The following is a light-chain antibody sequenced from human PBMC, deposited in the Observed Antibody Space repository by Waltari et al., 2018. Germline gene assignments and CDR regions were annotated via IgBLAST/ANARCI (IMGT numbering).Light chain of an antibody. CDR3: QHYHSIPYT. J-gene: IGKJ2*01. CDR2: DSS. Sequence: DIQLTQSPSSLSAAVGDRVTITCQATQYINTSLSWFQQKPGKAPQLLIYDSSSLQAGIPSRFSGTGSCTAFSFTITSLQPEDSATYYCQHYHSIPYTFGRGTMLQIK. CDR1: QYINTS. V-gene: IGKV1-33*01.